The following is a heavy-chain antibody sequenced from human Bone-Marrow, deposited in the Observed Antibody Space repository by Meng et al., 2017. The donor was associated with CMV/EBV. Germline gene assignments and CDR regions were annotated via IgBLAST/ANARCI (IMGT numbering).Heavy chain of an antibody. V-gene: IGHV1-2*02. CDR1: GSALSDYE. J-gene: IGHJ4*02. CDR3: TRRRLEGRVYYFDQ. D-gene: IGHD1-1*01. Sequence: CGSALSDYERQGERQAPGQGQEVGGWSNPDKDDRRYEKKFKGRGDVNRDTASRTAYVERWKLRSDDTAVYYCTRRRLEGRVYYFDQWGQGTLVTVSS. CDR2: SNPDKDDR.